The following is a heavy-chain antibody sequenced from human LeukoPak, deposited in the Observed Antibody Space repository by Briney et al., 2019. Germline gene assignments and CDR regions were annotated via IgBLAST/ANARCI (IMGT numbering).Heavy chain of an antibody. J-gene: IGHJ4*02. Sequence: GGSLRLSCAASGFTFSSYAMHWVRQAPGKGLEWVAVISYDGSNKYYADSVKGRFTISRDNSKNTLYLQMSSLRAEDTAVYYCAKLRYFDWLLLPSDYWGQGTLVTVSS. D-gene: IGHD3-9*01. CDR3: AKLRYFDWLLLPSDY. CDR2: ISYDGSNK. CDR1: GFTFSSYA. V-gene: IGHV3-30*18.